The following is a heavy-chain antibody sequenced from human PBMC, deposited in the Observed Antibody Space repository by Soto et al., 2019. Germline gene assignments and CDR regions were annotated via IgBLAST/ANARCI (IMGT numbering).Heavy chain of an antibody. CDR1: GYSFTSYW. J-gene: IGHJ6*02. V-gene: IGHV5-51*01. Sequence: PGESLKISCKASGYSFTSYWIGWVRQMPGKGLEWMGIIYPGDSDTRYSPSFQGQVTISADKSISTAYLQWSSLKASDTAMYYCARQPRAYYYGMDVWGQGTTVTRLL. CDR3: ARQPRAYYYGMDV. CDR2: IYPGDSDT.